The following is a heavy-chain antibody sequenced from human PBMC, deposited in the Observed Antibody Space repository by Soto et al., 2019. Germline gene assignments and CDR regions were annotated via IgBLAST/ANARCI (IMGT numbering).Heavy chain of an antibody. V-gene: IGHV1-18*04. Sequence: ASVKVSCKASGYTFTSYGISWVRQAPGQGLEWMGWIIAYNGNTNYAQKLQGRVTMTTDTSTSTAYMELRSLRSDDTAVYYCARVYSSSYYYYYGMDVWGQGTTVTVSS. CDR1: GYTFTSYG. CDR2: IIAYNGNT. J-gene: IGHJ6*02. D-gene: IGHD6-6*01. CDR3: ARVYSSSYYYYYGMDV.